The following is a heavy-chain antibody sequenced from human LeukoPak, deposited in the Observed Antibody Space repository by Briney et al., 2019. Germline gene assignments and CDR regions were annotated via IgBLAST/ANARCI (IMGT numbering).Heavy chain of an antibody. V-gene: IGHV3-30-3*01. D-gene: IGHD2-2*01. CDR2: ISYDGSNK. Sequence: GGSLRLSCAASGFTFSSYAMHWVRQAPGKGLEWVAVISYDGSNKYYADSVKGRFTISRDNSKNTLYLQMNSLRADDTAVYYCASYCSSTSCYSSFRAYWGQGTLVTVSS. CDR1: GFTFSSYA. CDR3: ASYCSSTSCYSSFRAY. J-gene: IGHJ4*02.